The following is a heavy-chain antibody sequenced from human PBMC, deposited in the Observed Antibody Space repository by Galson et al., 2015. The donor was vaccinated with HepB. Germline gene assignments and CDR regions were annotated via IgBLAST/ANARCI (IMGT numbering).Heavy chain of an antibody. J-gene: IGHJ4*02. CDR2: IDWDDDK. D-gene: IGHD3-22*01. CDR3: ARRYDSSGYYYFDY. CDR1: GFSLSTSGMC. Sequence: PALVKPTQTLTLTCTFSGFSLSTSGMCVSWIRQPPGKALEWLALIDWDDDKYYSTSLKTRLTISKDTSKNQVVLTMTNMDPVDTATYYCARRYDSSGYYYFDYWVQGTLVTVSS. V-gene: IGHV2-70*01.